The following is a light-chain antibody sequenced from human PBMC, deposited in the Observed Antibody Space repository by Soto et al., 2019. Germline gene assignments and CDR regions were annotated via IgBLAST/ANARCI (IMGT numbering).Light chain of an antibody. CDR3: SSYTSSTTLDRV. CDR1: SSDVGGYNY. J-gene: IGLJ3*02. Sequence: QSVLTQPASVSGSPGQSITIPCTGTSSDVGGYNYVSWYQQHPGKAPKLMIFEVNYRPSGVSNRFSGSKSGNTASLTISGLQAEDEADYYCSSYTSSTTLDRVFGGGTQLTVL. CDR2: EVN. V-gene: IGLV2-14*01.